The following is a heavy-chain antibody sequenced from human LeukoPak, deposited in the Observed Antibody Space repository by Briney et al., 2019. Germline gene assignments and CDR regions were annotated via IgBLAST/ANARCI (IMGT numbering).Heavy chain of an antibody. Sequence: SETLSLTCAVYGGSFSGYYWSWIRQPPGKGLEWIGEINHSGSTNYNPSLKSRVTISVDTSKNQFSLKLSSVTAADTAVYYCARGVVVVVAAFYYYYYGMDVWGQGATVTVSS. D-gene: IGHD2-15*01. J-gene: IGHJ6*02. CDR3: ARGVVVVVAAFYYYYYGMDV. V-gene: IGHV4-34*01. CDR2: INHSGST. CDR1: GGSFSGYY.